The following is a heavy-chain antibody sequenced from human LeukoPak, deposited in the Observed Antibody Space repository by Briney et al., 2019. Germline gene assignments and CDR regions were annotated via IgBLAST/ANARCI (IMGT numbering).Heavy chain of an antibody. V-gene: IGHV3-23*01. CDR1: GFTFSSYA. J-gene: IGHJ4*02. Sequence: PGRSLRLSCAASGFTFSSYAMSWVRQAPGNGLEWVSAISGSGGSTYYADSVKGRFTISRVNSKNTLYLQMNSLRAEDTAVYSCAKEGYSSSWYSPRYFDYWGQGTLVTVSS. CDR3: AKEGYSSSWYSPRYFDY. D-gene: IGHD6-13*01. CDR2: ISGSGGST.